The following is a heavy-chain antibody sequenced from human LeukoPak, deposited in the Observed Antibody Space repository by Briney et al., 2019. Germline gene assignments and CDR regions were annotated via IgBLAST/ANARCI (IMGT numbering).Heavy chain of an antibody. J-gene: IGHJ4*02. Sequence: GGSLRLSCAATGFTFSPYTMNWVRQAPGKGLESVSSISGSSSYIYYADSVKGRFTISRDNAKNSLYLQMNSLRAEDTAVYFCARDGVGELLSDYWGQGTLVTVSS. CDR1: GFTFSPYT. D-gene: IGHD1-26*01. V-gene: IGHV3-21*01. CDR2: ISGSSSYI. CDR3: ARDGVGELLSDY.